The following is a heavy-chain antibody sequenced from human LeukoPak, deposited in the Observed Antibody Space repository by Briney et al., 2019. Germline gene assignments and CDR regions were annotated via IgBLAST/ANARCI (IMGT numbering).Heavy chain of an antibody. CDR3: ARVKSGYSYGYGAFDI. CDR2: IIPIFGTA. D-gene: IGHD5-18*01. CDR1: GGTFSSYA. J-gene: IGHJ3*02. Sequence: VASVTVSCKASGGTFSSYAISWVRQAPGQGLEWMGGIIPIFGTANYAQKFQGRVTITADESTSTAYMELSSLRSEDTAVYYCARVKSGYSYGYGAFDIWGQGTMVTVS. V-gene: IGHV1-69*13.